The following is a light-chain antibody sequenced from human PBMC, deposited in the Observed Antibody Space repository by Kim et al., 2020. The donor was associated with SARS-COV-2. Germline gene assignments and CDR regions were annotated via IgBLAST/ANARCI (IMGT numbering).Light chain of an antibody. CDR1: KSNIARNW. CDR2: RNT. V-gene: IGLV1-47*01. J-gene: IGLJ3*02. CDR3: ATWDDSLSGWV. Sequence: ELTQPPSASGTPGQRVTISCSGTKSNIARNWVYWFQHLPGTAPKLVIFRNTQRPSGVPDLFSGSRSGISASLAISVLRSEDEATYYCATWDDSLSGWVFGAGTRLTVL.